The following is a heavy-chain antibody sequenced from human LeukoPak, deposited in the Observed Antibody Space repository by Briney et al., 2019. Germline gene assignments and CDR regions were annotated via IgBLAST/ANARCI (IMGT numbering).Heavy chain of an antibody. J-gene: IGHJ1*01. Sequence: ASVKVSCKASGYTFTSYDINWVRQATGQGLEWMGWMNPNSGNTGYAQKFQGRVSMTRDTSTSTAYMELRSLTSDDTAVYYCARDKAVTTELTQYFQHWGQGTLVTVSS. CDR2: MNPNSGNT. V-gene: IGHV1-8*01. D-gene: IGHD4-11*01. CDR3: ARDKAVTTELTQYFQH. CDR1: GYTFTSYD.